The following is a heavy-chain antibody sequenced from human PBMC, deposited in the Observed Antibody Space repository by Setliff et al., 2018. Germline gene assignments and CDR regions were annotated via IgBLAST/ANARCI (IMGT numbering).Heavy chain of an antibody. J-gene: IGHJ4*02. D-gene: IGHD3-9*01. V-gene: IGHV3-15*01. CDR1: GFTVSSNY. CDR2: IRTKTDGGTA. CDR3: ATGLGQYFDY. Sequence: PGGSLRLSCAASGFTVSSNYMSWVRQAPGKGLEWVGRIRTKTDGGTADYAAPVKGRFIISRDDSKNLVFLQMNSLKTEDTAVYYCATGLGQYFDYWGQGSLVTVSS.